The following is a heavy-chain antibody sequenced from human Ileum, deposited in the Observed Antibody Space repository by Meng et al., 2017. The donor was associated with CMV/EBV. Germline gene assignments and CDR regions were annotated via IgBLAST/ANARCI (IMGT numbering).Heavy chain of an antibody. CDR1: GGSISSGDYY. CDR3: ARRSSGLFDY. V-gene: IGHV4-30-4*08. D-gene: IGHD2-15*01. J-gene: IGHJ4*02. Sequence: QVQLQVAGPGLVKPSHTPALTCTVSGGSISSGDYYWTWIRQPPGKGLEWIGYIYYSGTTYYNPSLKSRVSISVDTSRNQFSLQLSSVTAADTAVYYCARRSSGLFDYWGQGILVTVSS. CDR2: IYYSGTT.